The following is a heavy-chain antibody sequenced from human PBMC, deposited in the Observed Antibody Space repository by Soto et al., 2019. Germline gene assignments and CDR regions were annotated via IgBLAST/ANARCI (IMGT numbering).Heavy chain of an antibody. V-gene: IGHV1-69*02. CDR2: IIPLLDIT. J-gene: IGHJ4*02. CDR3: ARGVTGRLTQGVVLFY. CDR1: GGTFGTYT. D-gene: IGHD1-20*01. Sequence: QVQLVQSGAEVKKPGSSVKVSCKPSGGTFGTYTISWVRQAPGQGLEWMGRIIPLLDITHYAQKFQGSVTFTADKSTTTAYMELSSLSSADTAVYYCARGVTGRLTQGVVLFYWGQGTLVTVSS.